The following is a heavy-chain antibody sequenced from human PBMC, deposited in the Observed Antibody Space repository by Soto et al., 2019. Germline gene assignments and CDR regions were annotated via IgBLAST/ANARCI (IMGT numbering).Heavy chain of an antibody. V-gene: IGHV3-74*03. CDR1: GFTFSYYW. Sequence: EVQLVESGGGLVQPGESLRLSCAASGFTFSYYWMHWVRQTPGKGLLWVSHIHNDGSRTTYADSVKGRSTISRDNARNTVYLQMNSLRDDDTAVYYCARGDRGAFDLWGQGTAVTVSS. D-gene: IGHD1-26*01. J-gene: IGHJ3*01. CDR2: IHNDGSRT. CDR3: ARGDRGAFDL.